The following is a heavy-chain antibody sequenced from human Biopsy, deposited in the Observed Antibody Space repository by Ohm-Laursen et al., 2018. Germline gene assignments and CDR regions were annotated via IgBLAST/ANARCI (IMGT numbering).Heavy chain of an antibody. J-gene: IGHJ4*02. Sequence: TLSLTCTVSGGSFTGHYWSWVRQPPGKGLEWIGQISYTGYTSYNASLKSRVTISVDTSRNHFSLRLSSLTAADTAVYYCARGSNDFGGLYFPRWGQGTLLTVSS. CDR3: ARGSNDFGGLYFPR. CDR1: GGSFTGHY. D-gene: IGHD4-23*01. CDR2: ISYTGYT. V-gene: IGHV4-59*11.